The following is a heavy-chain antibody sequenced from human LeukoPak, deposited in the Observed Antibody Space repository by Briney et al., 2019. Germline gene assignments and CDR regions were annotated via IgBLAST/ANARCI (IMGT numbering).Heavy chain of an antibody. CDR3: ARLLNVGCYFDY. D-gene: IGHD1-26*01. V-gene: IGHV4-31*03. J-gene: IGHJ4*02. Sequence: PSETLSLTCTVSGGSISSGGYYWSWIRQHPGKGLEWIGYIYYSGSTYYNPPLKSRVTISVDTSKNQFSLKLSSVTAADTAVYYCARLLNVGCYFDYWGQGTLVTVSS. CDR1: GGSISSGGYY. CDR2: IYYSGST.